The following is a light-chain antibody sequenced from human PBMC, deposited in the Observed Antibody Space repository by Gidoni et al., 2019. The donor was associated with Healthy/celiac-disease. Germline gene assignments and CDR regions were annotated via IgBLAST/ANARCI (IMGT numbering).Light chain of an antibody. CDR3: QQYDNLPLT. CDR2: DAS. Sequence: DIQTTQSPSSLSASVGDRVTITCHATQDISNYLTWYQQKPGKAPKLLIYDASNLETGVPSRFSGSGSGTDFTFTISSLQPEDIATYYCQQYDNLPLTFGGGTKVEIK. J-gene: IGKJ4*01. V-gene: IGKV1-33*01. CDR1: QDISNY.